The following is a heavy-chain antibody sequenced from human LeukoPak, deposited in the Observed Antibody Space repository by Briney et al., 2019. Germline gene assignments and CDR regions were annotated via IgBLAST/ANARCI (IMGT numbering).Heavy chain of an antibody. CDR1: GFTLSSYA. V-gene: IGHV3-23*01. D-gene: IGHD1-14*01. J-gene: IGHJ4*02. CDR3: AKPAKTDYADY. Sequence: QAGGSLRLSCAASGFTLSSYAMSWVRQGPGKGLEWVSAISVSGNTYHADSVKGRFTISRDNSKNTLYLQMNSLRAEDTALYYCAKPAKTDYADYWGQGTLVTVSS. CDR2: ISVSGNT.